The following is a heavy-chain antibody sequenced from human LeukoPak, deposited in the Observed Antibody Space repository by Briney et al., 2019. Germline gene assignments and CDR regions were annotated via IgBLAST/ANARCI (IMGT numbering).Heavy chain of an antibody. CDR3: AKALAPYYYDSSGYGYMDV. Sequence: GGSLRLSCAASGFTFSSYSMNWVRQAPGKGLEWVSYISSSSSTIYYADSVKGRFTISRDNAKNSLYLQMNSLRAEDTAVYYCAKALAPYYYDSSGYGYMDVWGKGTTVTVSS. CDR2: ISSSSSTI. D-gene: IGHD3-22*01. CDR1: GFTFSSYS. V-gene: IGHV3-48*01. J-gene: IGHJ6*03.